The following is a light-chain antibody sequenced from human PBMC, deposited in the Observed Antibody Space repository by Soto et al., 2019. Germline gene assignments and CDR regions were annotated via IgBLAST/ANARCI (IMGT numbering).Light chain of an antibody. CDR1: QSVSSNY. CDR3: QQYNNWPLT. J-gene: IGKJ1*01. Sequence: EIVLTQSPGTLSLSPGERATLSCRASQSVSSNYLAWYQQKPGQAPRLLIYGASSRATGIPDRFSGSGSGTDFTLTISRLEPEDFAVYYCQQYNNWPLTFGQGAKVDIK. V-gene: IGKV3-20*01. CDR2: GAS.